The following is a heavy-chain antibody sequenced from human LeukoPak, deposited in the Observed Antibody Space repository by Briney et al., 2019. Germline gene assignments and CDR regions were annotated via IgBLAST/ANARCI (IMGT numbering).Heavy chain of an antibody. Sequence: ASVKVSCKASGGTFSSYAISWVRQAPGQGLEWMGWISAYNGNTNYAQKLQGRVTMTTDTSTSTAYMELRSLRSDDTAVYYCARVAHYDILTGHKNWFDPWGQGTLVTVSS. D-gene: IGHD3-9*01. CDR1: GGTFSSYA. CDR3: ARVAHYDILTGHKNWFDP. J-gene: IGHJ5*02. CDR2: ISAYNGNT. V-gene: IGHV1-18*01.